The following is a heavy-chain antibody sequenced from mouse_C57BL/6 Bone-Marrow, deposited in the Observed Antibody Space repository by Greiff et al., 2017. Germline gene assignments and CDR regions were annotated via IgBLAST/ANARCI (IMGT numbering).Heavy chain of an antibody. V-gene: IGHV1-69*01. J-gene: IGHJ3*01. CDR2: IDPSDSYT. CDR3: ARAPWFAY. Sequence: QVQLQQPGAELVMPGASVKLSCKASGYTFTSYWMHWVKQRPGQGLEWIGEIDPSDSYTNYNQKFKGKSTLTVDKSSSTAYMQLSSLTSEDSAVYYCARAPWFAYWSQGTLVTVSA. CDR1: GYTFTSYW.